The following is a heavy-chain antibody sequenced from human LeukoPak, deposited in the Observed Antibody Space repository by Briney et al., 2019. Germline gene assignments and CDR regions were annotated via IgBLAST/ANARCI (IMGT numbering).Heavy chain of an antibody. J-gene: IGHJ4*02. Sequence: GGSLRLSCAASGFRFSTFAMTWVRQAPGKGLEWVSGINDDSYYTYYADSVKGRFTISRDNSKNTLFLQMNSLRADDTALYYCAKEMKSRGWPLDYWGQGVLVTVSS. D-gene: IGHD6-19*01. CDR2: INDDSYYT. V-gene: IGHV3-23*01. CDR1: GFRFSTFA. CDR3: AKEMKSRGWPLDY.